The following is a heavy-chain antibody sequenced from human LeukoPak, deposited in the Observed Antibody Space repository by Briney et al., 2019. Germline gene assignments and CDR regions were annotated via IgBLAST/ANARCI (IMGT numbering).Heavy chain of an antibody. J-gene: IGHJ6*02. CDR1: GFTFSSYA. CDR2: ISGSGGST. D-gene: IGHD3-9*01. V-gene: IGHV3-23*01. CDR3: AVRLTGYFYSNYYYGMDV. Sequence: PGGSLRLPCAASGFTFSSYAMSWVRQAPGKGLEWVSAISGSGGSTYYADSVKGRFTISRDNSKNTLHLQMNSLRAEDTAVYYCAVRLTGYFYSNYYYGMDVWGQGTTVTVSS.